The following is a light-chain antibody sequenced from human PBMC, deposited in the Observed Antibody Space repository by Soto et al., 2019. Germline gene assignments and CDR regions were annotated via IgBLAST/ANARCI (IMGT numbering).Light chain of an antibody. V-gene: IGKV3-20*01. CDR3: QQYGYSPT. Sequence: EIVITQSPPTLFFCHGAXHTLFCRASQSFNSIYLAWYQQKPGQAPRLLIYAASSRATGIPDRFSGSGSGTDFTLTISRLEPEDFAVYYCQQYGYSPTFGGGTKVDIK. CDR2: AAS. J-gene: IGKJ4*01. CDR1: QSFNSIY.